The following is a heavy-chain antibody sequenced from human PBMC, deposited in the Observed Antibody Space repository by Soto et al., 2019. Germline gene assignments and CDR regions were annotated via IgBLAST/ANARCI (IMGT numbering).Heavy chain of an antibody. CDR3: AKDLALGPLYASLGFDP. D-gene: IGHD3-16*01. J-gene: IGHJ5*02. CDR1: GFTFSSYA. CDR2: ISGSGGST. V-gene: IGHV3-23*01. Sequence: PGGSLRLSCAASGFTFSSYAMSWVRQAPGKGLEWVSAISGSGGSTYYADSVKGRFTISRDNSKNTLYLQMNSLRAEDTAVYYCAKDLALGPLYASLGFDPRAQRTPVTVSS.